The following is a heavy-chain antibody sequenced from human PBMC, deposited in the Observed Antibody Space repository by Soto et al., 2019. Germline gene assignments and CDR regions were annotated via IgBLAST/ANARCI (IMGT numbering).Heavy chain of an antibody. V-gene: IGHV2-5*01. CDR3: AHSGGTTIWLDY. CDR1: GFSLSTSGVG. J-gene: IGHJ4*02. CDR2: IYWNDDK. D-gene: IGHD4-17*01. Sequence: QITLKESGPTLVKPTQTLTLTCTFSGFSLSTSGVGVGWIRQPPGKALEWLALIYWNDDKRYSQSLKSRLTITKDTSKSQVVLRMTNMDPVDTATYYCAHSGGTTIWLDYWGQGTLVTVSS.